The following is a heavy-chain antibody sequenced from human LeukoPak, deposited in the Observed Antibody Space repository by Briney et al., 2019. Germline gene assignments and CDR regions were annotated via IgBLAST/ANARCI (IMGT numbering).Heavy chain of an antibody. J-gene: IGHJ6*03. V-gene: IGHV1-2*02. CDR2: VNPRNGGT. CDR3: ATGLQYGLWGVPYFYYMHA. Sequence: GASVKVSCKASGYDFTGYYVHWLRQAPGHGFEWMGWVNPRNGGTHYAQNFQGRVTITGDTSITTAYMELASLTSDDTAVHYCATGLQYGLWGVPYFYYMHAWGEGTTVTVSS. CDR1: GYDFTGYY. D-gene: IGHD3-10*01.